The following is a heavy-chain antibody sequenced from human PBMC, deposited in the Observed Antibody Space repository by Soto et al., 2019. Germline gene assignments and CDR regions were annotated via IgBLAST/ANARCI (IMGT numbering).Heavy chain of an antibody. CDR3: ARPRMVRGFIYYYGMDV. CDR2: IYHSGST. J-gene: IGHJ6*02. Sequence: QVQLQESGPGLVKSSQTLSLTCTVSGGSISSGGNYWSWMRQHPGKGLEWIGYIYHSGSTYYNPPLKSRLTISVDTSKNQFSRKLNSVTAADTAVYYCARPRMVRGFIYYYGMDVWGQGTTVTVSS. D-gene: IGHD3-10*01. CDR1: GGSISSGGNY. V-gene: IGHV4-31*03.